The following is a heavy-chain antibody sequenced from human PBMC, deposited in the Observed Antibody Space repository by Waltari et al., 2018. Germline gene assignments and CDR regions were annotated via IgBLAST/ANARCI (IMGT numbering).Heavy chain of an antibody. CDR3: ALDTGALWMDV. CDR1: EYTFTSSY. V-gene: IGHV1-46*01. CDR2: IHPGGGST. J-gene: IGHJ6*02. D-gene: IGHD2-21*01. Sequence: QVQLVQSGAEVKKPGASVKISCKTSEYTFTSSYIHWVRQAPGQGLEWMGIIHPGGGSTIYAQKFQGRVTMTRDTSTSTVYMELSSLRSDDTAVYYCALDTGALWMDVWGQGTTVTVSS.